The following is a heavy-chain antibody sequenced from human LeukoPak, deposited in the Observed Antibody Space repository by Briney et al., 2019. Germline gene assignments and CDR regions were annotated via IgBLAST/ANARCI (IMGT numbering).Heavy chain of an antibody. V-gene: IGHV1-46*01. CDR1: GYTFTSYY. Sequence: ASVTVSCKASGYTFTSYYMHWVRQAPGQGLEWMGIINPSGGSTSYAQKFQGRVTMTRDTSTSTVYMELSSLRSEDTAVYYCARVAFGSDYYDSSGYYDYWGQGTLVTVSS. CDR3: ARVAFGSDYYDSSGYYDY. D-gene: IGHD3-22*01. CDR2: INPSGGST. J-gene: IGHJ4*02.